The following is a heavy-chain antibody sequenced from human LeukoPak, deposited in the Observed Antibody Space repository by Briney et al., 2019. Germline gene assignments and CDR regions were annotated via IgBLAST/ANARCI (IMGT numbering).Heavy chain of an antibody. J-gene: IGHJ4*02. V-gene: IGHV4-39*01. D-gene: IGHD3-10*01. Sequence: SQTLSLNCTVSGGSLSPYYWGWIRQTPGEGLEWIGRIYYSGSTYYNTSIKRRVTISVDTSKKQFYLKLRCVTAEDTAVYYCARQGITMVRGVKDYFVYWGQGTLVTVSS. CDR3: ARQGITMVRGVKDYFVY. CDR2: IYYSGST. CDR1: GGSLSPYY.